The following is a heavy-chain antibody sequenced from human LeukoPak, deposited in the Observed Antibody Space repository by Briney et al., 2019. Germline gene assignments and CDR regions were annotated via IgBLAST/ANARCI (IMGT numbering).Heavy chain of an antibody. CDR1: GGSISRNY. J-gene: IGHJ4*02. V-gene: IGHV4-59*01. CDR2: IYYTGST. Sequence: SETLSLTCTVSGGSISRNYWNWIRQPPGKGLEWIGYIYYTGSTKYNPSLESRVTVSVDTSKNQFSLKLSSVSAADTAVYYCARGFYDSAGYSTPFDSWGQGIPVAVSS. D-gene: IGHD3-22*01. CDR3: ARGFYDSAGYSTPFDS.